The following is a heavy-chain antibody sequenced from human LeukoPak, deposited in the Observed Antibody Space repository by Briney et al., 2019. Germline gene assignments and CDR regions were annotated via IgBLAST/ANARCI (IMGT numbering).Heavy chain of an antibody. Sequence: PGGSLRLSCAASGFTFSSYWMSWVRQALGKGLEWVANIKQDGSEKYYVDSVKGRFTISRDNAKSSLYLQVNSLRAEDTAAYYCARGINTLDYWGQGTLVTVSS. CDR2: IKQDGSEK. V-gene: IGHV3-7*05. CDR1: GFTFSSYW. J-gene: IGHJ4*02. CDR3: ARGINTLDY. D-gene: IGHD2-15*01.